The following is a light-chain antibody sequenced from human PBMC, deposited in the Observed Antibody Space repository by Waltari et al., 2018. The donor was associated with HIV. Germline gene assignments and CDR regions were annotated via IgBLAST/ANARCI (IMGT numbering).Light chain of an antibody. CDR3: QQYNDWLLVT. V-gene: IGKV3-15*01. Sequence: EIVLTQSPATLSVSPGQRATLSCRASQSVSNNLAWYQQKPGQSPRLLIYGASARATGIPARVSGSGSGTEFTLNVSSLQAEDFAVYYCQQYNDWLLVTFGQGTRLEIE. CDR2: GAS. J-gene: IGKJ5*01. CDR1: QSVSNN.